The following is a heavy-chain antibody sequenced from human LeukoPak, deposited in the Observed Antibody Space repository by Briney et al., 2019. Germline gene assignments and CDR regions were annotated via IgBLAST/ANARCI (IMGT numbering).Heavy chain of an antibody. J-gene: IGHJ4*02. D-gene: IGHD3-22*01. Sequence: GGSLRLSCAASGFTFSDYYMSWIRQAPGKGLEWVSYICDSGRTIYYADSVKGRFTISRDNAKNSVYLQMNNLGAEDTAVYYCARDRLGYYDHSGYYEKWGQGTLVTVSS. CDR1: GFTFSDYY. CDR3: ARDRLGYYDHSGYYEK. CDR2: ICDSGRTI. V-gene: IGHV3-11*04.